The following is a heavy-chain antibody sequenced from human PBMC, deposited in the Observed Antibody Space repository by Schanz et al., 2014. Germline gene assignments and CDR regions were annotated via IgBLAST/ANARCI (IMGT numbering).Heavy chain of an antibody. J-gene: IGHJ6*02. V-gene: IGHV1-2*02. Sequence: QVQLVQSGAEVKKPGASVKVSCKASGYTFRDYYMHWVRQAPGQGLEYLGWINPKSGGTAYAQNFQGRVTMTRDMSINTAYMELSRLSSDDSAVYYCASDFWSGYSHCYYGLDVWGQGTTVTVSS. CDR2: INPKSGGT. CDR3: ASDFWSGYSHCYYGLDV. CDR1: GYTFRDYY. D-gene: IGHD3-3*01.